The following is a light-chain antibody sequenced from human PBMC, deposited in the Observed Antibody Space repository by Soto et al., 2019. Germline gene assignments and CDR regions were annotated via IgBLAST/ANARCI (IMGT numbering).Light chain of an antibody. CDR2: DAS. Sequence: EIVLTQSPATLSLSPGEIATLSCRASQSVSSYLAWYQQKPGQAPRLLIYDASNRATGIPARFSGSGSGTDFTLTISSLEPEDFAVYYCQQRSLFGQGTRLEI. CDR3: QQRSL. V-gene: IGKV3-11*01. CDR1: QSVSSY. J-gene: IGKJ5*01.